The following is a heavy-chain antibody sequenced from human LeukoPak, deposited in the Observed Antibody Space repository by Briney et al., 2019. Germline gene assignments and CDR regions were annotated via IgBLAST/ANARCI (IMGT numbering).Heavy chain of an antibody. J-gene: IGHJ4*02. Sequence: TGGSLRLSCAASRFTFTRHAMSWVRQAPGKGLEWVSTTGLESVHTLCADSVQGRFTVSRDNSRNTLGLQMDNLRVDDTAIYYCVRGDDIGKHPTRAYYFDIWGQGTLVSVSS. CDR3: VRGDDIGKHPTRAYYFDI. D-gene: IGHD3-10*01. CDR1: RFTFTRHA. CDR2: TGLESVHT. V-gene: IGHV3-23*01.